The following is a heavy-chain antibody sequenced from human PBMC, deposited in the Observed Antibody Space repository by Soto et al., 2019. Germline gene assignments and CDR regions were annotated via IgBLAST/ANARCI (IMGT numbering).Heavy chain of an antibody. J-gene: IGHJ6*02. CDR1: GGSISSYY. CDR3: ARRSGYYLYGDYYYGMDV. CDR2: IYYSGST. D-gene: IGHD3-3*01. V-gene: IGHV4-59*08. Sequence: SKTLSLTCTVSGGSISSYYWSWIRQPPGNGLEWIGYIYYSGSTNYNPSLKSRVTISVDTSKNQFSLKLSSVTAADTAVYYCARRSGYYLYGDYYYGMDVRGQGTTVTVSS.